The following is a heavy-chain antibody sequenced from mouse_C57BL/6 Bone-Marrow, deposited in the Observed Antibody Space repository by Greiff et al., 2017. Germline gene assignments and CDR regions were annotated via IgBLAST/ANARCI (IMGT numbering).Heavy chain of an antibody. V-gene: IGHV1-64*01. CDR2: IHPNSGST. D-gene: IGHD2-3*01. Sequence: QVQLQQPGAELVKPGASVKLSCKASGYTFTSYWMHWVKQRPGQGLEWIGMIHPNSGSTNYNEKFKSKATLTVDKSSSTAYMQLSSLTSEDSAVSYCAVYDGYYGGFAYWGQGTLVTVSA. CDR3: AVYDGYYGGFAY. J-gene: IGHJ3*01. CDR1: GYTFTSYW.